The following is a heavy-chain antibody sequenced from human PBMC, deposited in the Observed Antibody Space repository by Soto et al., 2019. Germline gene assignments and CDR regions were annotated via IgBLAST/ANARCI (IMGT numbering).Heavy chain of an antibody. Sequence: QVQLQESGPGLVKPSETLSLTCTVSGGSISSYYWSWIRQPPGKGLEWIGYIYYSGSTNYNPSLKSRVTISVDTSKNQFSLKLSSVTAADTAVYYCARGGYDSRGHYSPLYYYYGMDVWGQGTAVTVSS. CDR1: GGSISSYY. J-gene: IGHJ6*02. D-gene: IGHD3-22*01. CDR2: IYYSGST. V-gene: IGHV4-59*01. CDR3: ARGGYDSRGHYSPLYYYYGMDV.